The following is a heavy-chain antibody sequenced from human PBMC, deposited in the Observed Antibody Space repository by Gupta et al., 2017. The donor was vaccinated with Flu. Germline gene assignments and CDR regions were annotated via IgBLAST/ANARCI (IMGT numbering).Heavy chain of an antibody. J-gene: IGHJ4*02. Sequence: IWVRQAPGQGLEWMGGVISIFGKPNYAQKFQGRVTITADDSTNTASMELNSLISEDTAMYYCAKCSADRPLVFDFWGQGTLVTVTS. CDR3: AKCSADRPLVFDF. D-gene: IGHD6-6*01. CDR2: VISIFGKP. V-gene: IGHV1-69*01.